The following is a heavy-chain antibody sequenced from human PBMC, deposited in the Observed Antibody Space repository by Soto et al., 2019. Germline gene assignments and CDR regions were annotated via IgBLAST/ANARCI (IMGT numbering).Heavy chain of an antibody. CDR2: IYYSGST. CDR3: ARHTPAISISDH. Sequence: QLQLQESGPGLVKPSETLSLTCTVSGGSISSSSYYWGWIRQPPGKGLEWIGSIYYSGSTYYNPSLKRRATIPEDTSKNQFSLKLSSVTAADTAVYYCARHTPAISISDHWGQGTLVTVSS. CDR1: GGSISSSSYY. D-gene: IGHD2-15*01. J-gene: IGHJ4*02. V-gene: IGHV4-39*01.